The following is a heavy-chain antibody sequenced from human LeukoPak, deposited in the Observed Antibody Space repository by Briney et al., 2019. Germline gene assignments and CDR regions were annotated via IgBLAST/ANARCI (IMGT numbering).Heavy chain of an antibody. J-gene: IGHJ4*02. CDR3: ARDSLSVDIVVVPAAIGY. D-gene: IGHD2-2*02. CDR2: ISAYNGNT. Sequence: ASVKVSCKASGYTFTSYGISWVRQAPGQGLEWMGWISAYNGNTNYAQKLQGRVTMTTDTSTSTAYMELRSLRSDDTAVYYCARDSLSVDIVVVPAAIGYWGQGTLVTVSS. V-gene: IGHV1-18*01. CDR1: GYTFTSYG.